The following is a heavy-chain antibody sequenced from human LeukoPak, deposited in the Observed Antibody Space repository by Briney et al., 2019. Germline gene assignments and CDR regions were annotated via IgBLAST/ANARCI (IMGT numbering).Heavy chain of an antibody. D-gene: IGHD4-23*01. V-gene: IGHV4-39*01. CDR1: GGSIRSSYYY. CDR2: IYYSGST. Sequence: SETLSLTCTVSGGSIRSSYYYWGWIRQPPGKGLEWIGSIYYSGSTFYNPSLKSRVTISVDTSENQFSLKLSSVTAADTAVYYCASPWDYGGYGMDVWGQGTTVTVSS. CDR3: ASPWDYGGYGMDV. J-gene: IGHJ6*02.